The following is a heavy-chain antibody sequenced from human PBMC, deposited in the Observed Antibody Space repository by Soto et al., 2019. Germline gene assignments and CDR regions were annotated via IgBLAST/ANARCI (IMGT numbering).Heavy chain of an antibody. CDR3: GRLTGLPHYYSTDV. CDR2: IYPGDSDT. V-gene: IGHV5-51*01. J-gene: IGHJ6*02. Sequence: GESLKISCQGPGYTFTNYWIGWVRQMPGKGLEWMGVIYPGDSDTKYSPSFQGQVTFSADKSINTAHLQWTSLKASDTAMYFCGRLTGLPHYYSTDVWGQGTTVTVSS. D-gene: IGHD3-9*01. CDR1: GYTFTNYW.